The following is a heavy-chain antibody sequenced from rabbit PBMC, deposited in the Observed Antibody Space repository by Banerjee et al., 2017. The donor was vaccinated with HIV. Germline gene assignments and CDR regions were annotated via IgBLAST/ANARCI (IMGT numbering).Heavy chain of an antibody. CDR2: IDGGSSGST. D-gene: IGHD4-1*01. V-gene: IGHV1S45*01. Sequence: QEQLEESGGDLVKPEGSLTLTCTASGFSFSSSYWICWVRQAPGKGLEWITCIDGGSSGSTYYANWAKGRFTISKTSWTTVTLQMTSLTAADTATYFCARDLAGVIGWNFDLWGQGTLVTVS. CDR1: GFSFSSSYW. J-gene: IGHJ4*01. CDR3: ARDLAGVIGWNFDL.